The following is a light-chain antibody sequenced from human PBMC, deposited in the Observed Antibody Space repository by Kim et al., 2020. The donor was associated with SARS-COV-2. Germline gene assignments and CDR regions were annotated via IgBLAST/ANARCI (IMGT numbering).Light chain of an antibody. CDR2: DVI. CDR1: STNIGAYDI. Sequence: QSALTQPASVSGSPGQSLTISCTGSSTNIGAYDIVSWYRHHPGKVPQLMIYDVIKRPSWVSNRFSGSKSGNTASLTISGLQADDEGDYYCTSYTTNSSVVFGGGTQLTVL. CDR3: TSYTTNSSVV. V-gene: IGLV2-14*03. J-gene: IGLJ2*01.